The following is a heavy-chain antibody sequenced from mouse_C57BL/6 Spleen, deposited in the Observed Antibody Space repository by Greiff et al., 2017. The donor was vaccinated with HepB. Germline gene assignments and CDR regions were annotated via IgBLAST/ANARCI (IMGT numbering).Heavy chain of an antibody. V-gene: IGHV1-85*01. J-gene: IGHJ2*01. Sequence: QVQLKQSGPELVKPGASVKLSCKASGYTFTSYDINWVKQMPGKGLEWIGWIYPRDGSTKYNEKFKGKATLTVDTSSSTAYMELHSLTSEDSAVYFCARDAHDCFDDWGKGTTLTVSS. CDR2: IYPRDGST. D-gene: IGHD1-3*01. CDR1: GYTFTSYD. CDR3: ARDAHDCFDD.